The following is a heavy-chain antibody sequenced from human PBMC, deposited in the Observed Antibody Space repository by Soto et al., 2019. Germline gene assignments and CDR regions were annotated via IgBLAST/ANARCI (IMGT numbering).Heavy chain of an antibody. V-gene: IGHV1-18*01. J-gene: IGHJ6*02. CDR1: GYTFTSYG. Sequence: QVQLVQSGAEVKKPGASVKVSCKASGYTFTSYGISWVRQAPGQGLEWMGWISAYNGNTNYAQKLPGRVTMTTDTSTSTAYMELRSLRSDDTAVYYCARQPQYYDFWSGLDYYYYYGMDVWGQGTTVTVSS. D-gene: IGHD3-3*01. CDR3: ARQPQYYDFWSGLDYYYYYGMDV. CDR2: ISAYNGNT.